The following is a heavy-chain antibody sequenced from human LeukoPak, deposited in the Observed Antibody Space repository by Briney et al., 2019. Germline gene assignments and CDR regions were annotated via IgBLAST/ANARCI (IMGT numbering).Heavy chain of an antibody. D-gene: IGHD4-11*01. CDR2: IYYSGST. Sequence: PSETLSLTCTVSGGSISSYYWSWIRQPPGKGLEWIGYIYYSGSTSYNPSLKSRVTISVDTSKNQFSLKLSSVTAADTAVYYCARVHMTTVKFDPWGQGTLVTVSS. CDR1: GGSISSYY. V-gene: IGHV4-59*08. J-gene: IGHJ5*02. CDR3: ARVHMTTVKFDP.